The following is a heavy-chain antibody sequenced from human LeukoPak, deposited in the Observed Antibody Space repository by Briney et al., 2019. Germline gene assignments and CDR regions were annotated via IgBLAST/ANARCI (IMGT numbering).Heavy chain of an antibody. V-gene: IGHV3-7*01. J-gene: IGHJ6*03. D-gene: IGHD3/OR15-3a*01. Sequence: GGSLRLSCAASGFTFSNHWMTWVRQAPGKGLDWVANIKEDGSEIYYVDSVKGRFTISRDNAKDSLYLQMNGLRAEDTAIYYCARAQWTAFDYYYYMDVWGKGTTVTVSS. CDR2: IKEDGSEI. CDR3: ARAQWTAFDYYYYMDV. CDR1: GFTFSNHW.